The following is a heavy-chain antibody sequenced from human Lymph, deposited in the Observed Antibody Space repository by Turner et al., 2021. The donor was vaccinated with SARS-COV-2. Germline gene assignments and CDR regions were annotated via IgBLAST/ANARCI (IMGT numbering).Heavy chain of an antibody. V-gene: IGHV1-69*01. CDR1: GGTFSSSA. J-gene: IGHJ4*02. CDR3: ARGAAYCSGGSCYRKGFDY. Sequence: QVQLVQSGAEVKKPGSSVKVSCKASGGTFSSSAISWVRQAPGQGLEGMGGIIPIFGTANYAQRFQGRVTITADESTRTAYMELRSLRSEDTAVYYCARGAAYCSGGSCYRKGFDYWGQGTPVTVSS. D-gene: IGHD2-15*01. CDR2: IIPIFGTA.